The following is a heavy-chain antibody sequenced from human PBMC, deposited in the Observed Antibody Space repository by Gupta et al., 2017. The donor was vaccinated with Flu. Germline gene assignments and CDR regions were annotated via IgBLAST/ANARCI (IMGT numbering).Heavy chain of an antibody. Sequence: FRQAPGKGLEWVGFIRSKAYGGTTEYAASVKGRFTISRDDSKSIAYLQMNSLKTEDTAVYYCTSVLDSYGLPWGQGTLVTVSS. CDR2: IRSKAYGGTT. V-gene: IGHV3-49*03. J-gene: IGHJ5*02. D-gene: IGHD5-18*01. CDR3: TSVLDSYGLP.